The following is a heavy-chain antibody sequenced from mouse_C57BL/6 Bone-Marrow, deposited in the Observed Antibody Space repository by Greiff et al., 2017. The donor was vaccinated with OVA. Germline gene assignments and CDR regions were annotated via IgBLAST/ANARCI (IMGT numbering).Heavy chain of an antibody. V-gene: IGHV3-8*01. CDR3: ARSHYYGSSDGYFDV. J-gene: IGHJ1*03. Sequence: EVQLVESGPGLAQPSQTLSLTCSVTGYSITSDYWNWIRKFPGNKLEYMGYISYSGSTDYNPSLKSRFSITRDTSKNQYYLQLNSVTTEDTATYYCARSHYYGSSDGYFDVWGTGTTVTVSS. D-gene: IGHD1-1*01. CDR2: ISYSGST. CDR1: GYSITSDY.